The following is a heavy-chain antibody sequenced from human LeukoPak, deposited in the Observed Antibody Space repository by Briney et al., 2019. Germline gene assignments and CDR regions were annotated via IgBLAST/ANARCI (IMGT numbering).Heavy chain of an antibody. CDR2: IYPGDSDT. J-gene: IGHJ4*02. Sequence: GESLRISCKGSGYSFTNYWISWVRQMPGKGLEWMGIIYPGDSDTRYSPSFQGQVTISADKSISTAYLQWRSLKASDTAMYYCARRGLEWSMDNWGQGTLVTVSS. CDR1: GYSFTNYW. CDR3: ARRGLEWSMDN. V-gene: IGHV5-51*01. D-gene: IGHD3-3*01.